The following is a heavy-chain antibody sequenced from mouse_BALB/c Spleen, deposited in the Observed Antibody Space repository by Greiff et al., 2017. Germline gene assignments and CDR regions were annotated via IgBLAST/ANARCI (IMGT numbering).Heavy chain of an antibody. D-gene: IGHD2-14*01. V-gene: IGHV1-4*01. Sequence: QVHVKQSGAELARPGASVKMSCKASGYTFTSYTMHWVKQRPGQGLEWIGYINPSSGYTNYNQKFKDKATLTADKSSSTAYMQLSSLTSEDSAVYYCARGGDRYDCFDYWGQGTTLTVSS. CDR1: GYTFTSYT. CDR3: ARGGDRYDCFDY. J-gene: IGHJ2*01. CDR2: INPSSGYT.